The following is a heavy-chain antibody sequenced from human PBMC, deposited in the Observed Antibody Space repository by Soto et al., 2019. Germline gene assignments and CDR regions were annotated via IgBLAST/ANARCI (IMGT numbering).Heavy chain of an antibody. V-gene: IGHV3-23*01. CDR1: GFTFKNYA. D-gene: IGHD3-22*01. CDR2: ISGSGNT. Sequence: GGSLRLSCVALGFTFKNYAMSWVRQVPGKGLEWVSGISGSGNTYYADSVKGRFTISRDNSKNTLYLQMISLRTDDTAVYHCAISGGYDNTSPFDYWGQGTQVTVSS. CDR3: AISGGYDNTSPFDY. J-gene: IGHJ4*02.